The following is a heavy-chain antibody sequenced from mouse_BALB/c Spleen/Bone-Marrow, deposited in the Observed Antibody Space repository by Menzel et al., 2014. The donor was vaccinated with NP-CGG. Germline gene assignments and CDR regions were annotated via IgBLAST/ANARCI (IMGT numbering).Heavy chain of an antibody. CDR2: IYPGDGET. D-gene: IGHD2-10*02. Sequence: VQRVESGAELVRPGSSVKISCKASGYPFSSYWMNWVKQRPGQGLEWIGQIYPGDGETNYNGKFKGNATLTADKSSSTAYMQLISLTSEDSAVYFCARKYGDYWGQGTTLTVSP. CDR3: ARKYGDY. CDR1: GYPFSSYW. V-gene: IGHV1-80*01. J-gene: IGHJ2*01.